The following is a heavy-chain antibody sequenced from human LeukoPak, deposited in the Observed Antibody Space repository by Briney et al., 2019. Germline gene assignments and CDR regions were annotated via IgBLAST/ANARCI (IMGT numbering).Heavy chain of an antibody. Sequence: GGSLRLSCAASGFTFSSYSMNWVRQAPGKGLEWVSYISSSSSTIYYADSVKGRFTISRDNAKNSLYLQMNSLRAEDTAVYYCARDETAAGGEDSRYGMDVWGQGTTVTVSS. CDR3: ARDETAAGGEDSRYGMDV. CDR2: ISSSSSTI. V-gene: IGHV3-48*04. J-gene: IGHJ6*02. D-gene: IGHD6-13*01. CDR1: GFTFSSYS.